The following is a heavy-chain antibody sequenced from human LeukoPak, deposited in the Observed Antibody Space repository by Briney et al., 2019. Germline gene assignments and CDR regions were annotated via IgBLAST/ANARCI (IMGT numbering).Heavy chain of an antibody. D-gene: IGHD2-2*01. J-gene: IGHJ6*02. CDR3: ARVLGYCSSTSCYYYYGMDV. CDR1: GYTFTSYD. CDR2: MNPNSGNT. Sequence: ASVKVSCKASGYTFTSYDINWVRQATGQGLEWMGWMNPNSGNTGYAQKFQGRVTMTRNTSISTAYVELSSLRSEDTAVYYCARVLGYCSSTSCYYYYGMDVWGQGTTVTVSS. V-gene: IGHV1-8*01.